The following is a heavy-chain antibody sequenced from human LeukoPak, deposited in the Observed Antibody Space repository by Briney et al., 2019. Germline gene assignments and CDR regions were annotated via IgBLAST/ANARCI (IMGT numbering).Heavy chain of an antibody. CDR1: GFTFSNYA. V-gene: IGHV3-23*01. D-gene: IGHD6-6*01. J-gene: IGHJ5*02. CDR2: ISSSGANT. Sequence: PGGSLRLSCAASGFTFSNYAITWVRQAPGKGLEWVSTISSSGANTYYADSVRGRFTISRDNSKNTLYLQMNSLRAEDTAVYYCARGARILWFDPWGQGTLVTVSS. CDR3: ARGARILWFDP.